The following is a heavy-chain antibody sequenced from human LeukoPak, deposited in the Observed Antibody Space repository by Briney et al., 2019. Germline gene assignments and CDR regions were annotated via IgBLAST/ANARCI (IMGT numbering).Heavy chain of an antibody. CDR3: ARGPSSAAADY. CDR2: MNPNSGNT. Sequence: ASVKVSCKASGYTFTSYGINWVRQATGQGLEWMGWMNPNSGNTGYTQKFQGRVTITRNTSISTAYMELSSLRSEDTAVYYCARGPSSAAADYWGQGTLVTVSS. V-gene: IGHV1-8*03. J-gene: IGHJ4*02. D-gene: IGHD6-13*01. CDR1: GYTFTSYG.